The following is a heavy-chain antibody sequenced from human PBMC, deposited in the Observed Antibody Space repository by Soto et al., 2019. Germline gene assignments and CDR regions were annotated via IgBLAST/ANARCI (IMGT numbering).Heavy chain of an antibody. CDR2: IYYSGST. D-gene: IGHD1-26*01. J-gene: IGHJ4*02. CDR3: ARRWGPTFDF. CDR1: GGSISSYY. Sequence: QVQLQESGPGLVKPSETLSLTCTVSGGSISSYYWSWIRQPPGKGLEWIWYIYYSGSTNYNPSLKRRVTISVDTSKNQFSLKLSSVTAADTAVYYCARRWGPTFDFWGQGTRVTVSS. V-gene: IGHV4-59*01.